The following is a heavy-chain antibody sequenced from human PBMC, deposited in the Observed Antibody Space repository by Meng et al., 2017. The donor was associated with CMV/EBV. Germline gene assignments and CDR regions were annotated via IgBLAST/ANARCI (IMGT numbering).Heavy chain of an antibody. Sequence: SVKVSCKASGGTFSSYAISWVRQAPGQGLEWMGGIISIFGTANYAQKFQGRVTITTDESTSTAYMELSSLRSEDTAVYYCARVGIAAAGTSDYWGQGTLVTVSS. D-gene: IGHD6-13*01. J-gene: IGHJ4*02. CDR1: GGTFSSYA. V-gene: IGHV1-69*05. CDR2: IISIFGTA. CDR3: ARVGIAAAGTSDY.